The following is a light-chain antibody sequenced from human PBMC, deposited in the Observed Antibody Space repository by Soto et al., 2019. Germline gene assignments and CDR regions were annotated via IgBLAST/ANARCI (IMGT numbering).Light chain of an antibody. J-gene: IGLJ1*01. Sequence: QSVLTQPASVSGSPGQSITISCTGTSSDVRNYNLVSWYQQHPGKASKLMIYEGTKRPSGVSNRFSGSKSGNTASLTISGLQAEDEADYYCCSYAGSSFYVFGTGTKVTVL. CDR3: CSYAGSSFYV. V-gene: IGLV2-23*01. CDR2: EGT. CDR1: SSDVRNYNL.